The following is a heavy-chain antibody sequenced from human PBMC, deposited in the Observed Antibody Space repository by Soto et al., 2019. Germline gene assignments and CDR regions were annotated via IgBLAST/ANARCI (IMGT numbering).Heavy chain of an antibody. CDR2: INPSGGRT. Sequence: ASVKVCCKASGDILSSYNMHWVRQAPGQGLEWMGIINPSGGRTSYAQKFQDRVTMTRDTSTNTVYMELSSLRSDDTAVYYCARTYCAADCPRRDFDYWGQGTLVTVSS. V-gene: IGHV1-46*01. CDR1: GDILSSYN. D-gene: IGHD2-21*02. J-gene: IGHJ4*02. CDR3: ARTYCAADCPRRDFDY.